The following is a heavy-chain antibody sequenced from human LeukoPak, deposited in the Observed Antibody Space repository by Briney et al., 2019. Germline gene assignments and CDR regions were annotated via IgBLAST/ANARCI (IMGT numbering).Heavy chain of an antibody. D-gene: IGHD3-10*01. CDR3: AKDRFYYGSGIPLYFDY. CDR2: ISGSGGST. CDR1: GFTFSSYA. V-gene: IGHV3-23*01. J-gene: IGHJ4*02. Sequence: PGGSLRLSCAASGFTFSSYAMSWVRQAPGKGLEWVSAISGSGGSTYYADSVKGRFTISRDNSKNTLYLQMNSLRAEDTAVYYCAKDRFYYGSGIPLYFDYWGQGTLVTVSS.